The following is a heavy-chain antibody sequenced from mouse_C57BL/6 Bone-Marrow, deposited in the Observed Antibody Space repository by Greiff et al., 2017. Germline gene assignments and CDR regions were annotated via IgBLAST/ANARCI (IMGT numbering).Heavy chain of an antibody. CDR3: ARDSNYVGYFDV. J-gene: IGHJ1*03. Sequence: QVQLQQPGAELVMPGASVKLSCKASGYTFTSYWMPWVQQRPGQGLAWIGELDPSDSYTNYTHKFKGKSTLTVDKSSSTAYMQLSRLTSEDSAVYYCARDSNYVGYFDVWGTGTTVTVSS. D-gene: IGHD2-5*01. V-gene: IGHV1-69*01. CDR1: GYTFTSYW. CDR2: LDPSDSYT.